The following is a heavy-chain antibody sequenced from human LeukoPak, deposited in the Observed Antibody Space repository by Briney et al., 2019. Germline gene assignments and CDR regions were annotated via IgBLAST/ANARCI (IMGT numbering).Heavy chain of an antibody. D-gene: IGHD5-18*01. CDR3: AREFRGYSYGYDY. Sequence: GASVKVSCKASGYTFTSYYMHWVRQAPGQRLEWMGWINAGNGDTKYSQKFQGRVTITRDTSASTGYMELSSLRSEDTAVYYCAREFRGYSYGYDYWGQGTLVTVSS. V-gene: IGHV1-3*01. J-gene: IGHJ4*02. CDR2: INAGNGDT. CDR1: GYTFTSYY.